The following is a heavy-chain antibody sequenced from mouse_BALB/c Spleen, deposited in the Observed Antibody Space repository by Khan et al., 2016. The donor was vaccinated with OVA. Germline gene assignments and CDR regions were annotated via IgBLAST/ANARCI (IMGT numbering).Heavy chain of an antibody. CDR1: GYTFTDFT. V-gene: IGHV1S137*01. CDR3: ARGGGGDRFAY. J-gene: IGHJ3*01. Sequence: QVQLKQFGAELVRPGVSVKISCKGSGYTFTDFTMHWVKQSHAKSLEWIGVVNTYYGDATYNQKFKGKATMTVDKSSTTAYMELARLTSEDSAIYYCARGGGGDRFAYWGQGTLVTVSA. CDR2: VNTYYGDA.